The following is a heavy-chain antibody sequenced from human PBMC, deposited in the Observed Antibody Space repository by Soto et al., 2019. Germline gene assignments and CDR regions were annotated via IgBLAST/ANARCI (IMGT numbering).Heavy chain of an antibody. CDR2: ISSSSSYI. J-gene: IGHJ4*02. CDR3: ARASMAAAGDLFDY. D-gene: IGHD6-13*01. V-gene: IGHV3-21*01. Sequence: EVQLVESGGGLVQPGGSLRLSCAASGFTFSSYSMNWVRQAPGKGLEWVSSISSSSSYIYYADSVKGRFTISRDNAKNSLYLQMNSLRAEDTAVYYCARASMAAAGDLFDYWGQGTLVTVSS. CDR1: GFTFSSYS.